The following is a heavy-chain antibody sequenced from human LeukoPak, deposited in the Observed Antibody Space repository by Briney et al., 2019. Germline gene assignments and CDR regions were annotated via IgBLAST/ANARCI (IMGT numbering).Heavy chain of an antibody. Sequence: GGSLRLSCAASGFTFSSYAMSWVRQAPGKGLEWVSGISGSGGSTYYGDPVKGRFTISRDNAKNSLFLQMNSLRVEDTAVYYCARLGGSYYTYWGQGTLVTVSS. CDR1: GFTFSSYA. CDR3: ARLGGSYYTY. J-gene: IGHJ4*02. V-gene: IGHV3-23*01. D-gene: IGHD1-26*01. CDR2: ISGSGGST.